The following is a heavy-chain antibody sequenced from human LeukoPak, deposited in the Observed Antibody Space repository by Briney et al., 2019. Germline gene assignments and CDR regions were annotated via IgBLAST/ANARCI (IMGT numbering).Heavy chain of an antibody. CDR3: ARGRIGGPKAPFDY. CDR1: GGSLSNHY. CDR2: IYDSGST. V-gene: IGHV4-59*11. J-gene: IGHJ4*02. D-gene: IGHD3-16*01. Sequence: PSETLTLTCTASGGSLSNHYWSWIRQPPGKGLEWIGHIYDSGSTTYNPSLKGRVTMSVDTSKNQFSLNLSSVAAADTAVYYCARGRIGGPKAPFDYWGQGTLVTVSS.